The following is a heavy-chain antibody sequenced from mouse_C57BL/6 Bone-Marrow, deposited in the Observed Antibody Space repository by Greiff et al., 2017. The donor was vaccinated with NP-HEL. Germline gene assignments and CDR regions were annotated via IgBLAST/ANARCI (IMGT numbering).Heavy chain of an antibody. D-gene: IGHD2-2*01. CDR3: ARDGLWLRRFAY. J-gene: IGHJ3*01. V-gene: IGHV5-17*01. CDR1: GFTFSDYG. Sequence: DVMLVESGGGLVKPGGSLKLSCAASGFTFSDYGMHWVRQAPEKGLEWVAYISSGSSTIYYADTVKGRFTISSDNAKNTLFLQMTSLRSEDTAMYYCARDGLWLRRFAYWGQGTLVTVSA. CDR2: ISSGSSTI.